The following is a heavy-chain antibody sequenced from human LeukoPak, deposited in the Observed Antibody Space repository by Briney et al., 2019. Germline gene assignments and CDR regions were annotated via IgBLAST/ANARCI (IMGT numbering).Heavy chain of an antibody. CDR1: GFTFSSYA. D-gene: IGHD3-22*01. V-gene: IGHV3-23*01. CDR3: AKSAHKYYYDSSGPFDY. J-gene: IGHJ4*02. Sequence: PGGSLRLSCAASGFTFSSYAMSWVRQAPGKGLEWVSAISGSGGSTYYADSVKGRFTISRDNSKNTLYLQMNSLRAEDTAVYYWAKSAHKYYYDSSGPFDYWGRGTLVTVSS. CDR2: ISGSGGST.